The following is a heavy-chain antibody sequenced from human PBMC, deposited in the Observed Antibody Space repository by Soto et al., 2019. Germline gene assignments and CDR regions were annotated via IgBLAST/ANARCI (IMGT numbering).Heavy chain of an antibody. Sequence: AGGSLRLSCAASGFTFSSYAMSWVRQAPGKGLEWVSAISGSGGSTYYADSVKGRFTISRDNSKNTLYLQMNSLRAEDTAVYYCAKGVFVVVVPAAIYFDYWGQGTLVTVSS. CDR3: AKGVFVVVVPAAIYFDY. V-gene: IGHV3-23*01. D-gene: IGHD2-2*01. J-gene: IGHJ4*02. CDR2: ISGSGGST. CDR1: GFTFSSYA.